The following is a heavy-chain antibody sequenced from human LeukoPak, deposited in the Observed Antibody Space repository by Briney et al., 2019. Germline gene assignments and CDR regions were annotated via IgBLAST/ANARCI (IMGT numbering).Heavy chain of an antibody. D-gene: IGHD3-10*01. V-gene: IGHV3-74*03. CDR3: ARSGIGRAFDI. CDR2: INKDAIIT. J-gene: IGHJ3*02. CDR1: AFNINNLW. Sequence: GGSLRLSCAPCAFNINNLWMLWIRQGPGKGLEWVSRINKDAIITTYADSVKGRFTVSRDNVKNMVYLDMNGLRGDDTAVYYCARSGIGRAFDIWGQGATVTVSS.